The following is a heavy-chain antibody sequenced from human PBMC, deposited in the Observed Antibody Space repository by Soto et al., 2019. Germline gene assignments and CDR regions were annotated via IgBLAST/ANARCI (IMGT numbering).Heavy chain of an antibody. D-gene: IGHD6-13*01. CDR3: ARDRRQQLVPLDY. CDR1: GFTFSSFA. J-gene: IGHJ4*02. CDR2: ISYDGSHK. V-gene: IGHV3-30-3*01. Sequence: PGGSLRLSCAASGFTFSSFAMHWVHQAPGKGLEWVSAISYDGSHKYYADSVKGRFTISRDNSKNTLYLQMNSLRPEDRAVYYCARDRRQQLVPLDYWGQGTLVTVSS.